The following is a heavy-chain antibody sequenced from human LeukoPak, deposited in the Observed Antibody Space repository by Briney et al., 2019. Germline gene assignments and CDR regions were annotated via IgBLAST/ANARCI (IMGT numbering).Heavy chain of an antibody. D-gene: IGHD3-10*01. J-gene: IGHJ4*02. CDR2: ISNSGTTI. CDR1: GFTFSEYY. CDR3: ARDFYGSRSYIDY. V-gene: IGHV3-11*01. Sequence: PGGSLRLSCAASGFTFSEYYMSWIRQAPGKGLEWISYISNSGTTIYYTDSVKGRFTISRDNAKNSLYLQVNSLRVEDTAVYYCARDFYGSRSYIDYWGQGTLVTVSP.